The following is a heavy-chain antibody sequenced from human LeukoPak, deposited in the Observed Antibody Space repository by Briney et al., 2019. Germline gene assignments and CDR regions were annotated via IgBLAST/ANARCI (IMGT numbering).Heavy chain of an antibody. D-gene: IGHD4-23*01. V-gene: IGHV4-34*01. CDR3: ARVRRWTDYFDY. J-gene: IGHJ4*02. CDR1: GGSFSGYY. Sequence: SETLSLTCAVYGGSFSGYYWSWIRQPPGKGLEWIGEINHSGSTNYNPSLKSRVTISVDTSKNQFSLKLSSVTAADTAVYYCARVRRWTDYFDYWGQGTLVTVSS. CDR2: INHSGST.